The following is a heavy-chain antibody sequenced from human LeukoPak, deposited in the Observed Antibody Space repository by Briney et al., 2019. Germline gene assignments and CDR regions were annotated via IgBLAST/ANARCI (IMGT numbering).Heavy chain of an antibody. J-gene: IGHJ5*02. CDR2: IDPSDSYT. CDR3: ARREGDWFDP. CDR1: GYSFTSYW. V-gene: IGHV5-10-1*01. Sequence: GESLKISCKGSGYSFTSYWISWVRQMPGKGLEWMGRIDPSDSYTNYSPSLQGHVTISADKSISTAYLQWSSLKASDTAMYYCARREGDWFDPWGQGTLVTVSS.